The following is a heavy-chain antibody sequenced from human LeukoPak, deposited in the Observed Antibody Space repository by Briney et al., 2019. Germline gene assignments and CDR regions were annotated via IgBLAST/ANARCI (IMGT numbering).Heavy chain of an antibody. CDR2: IYSGGRT. Sequence: GGSLRLSCAASGSIVSTYYMTWVRQAPGKGLEWVSVIYSGGRTKYADSVKGRFTISRDNSKNTVSLQINNLRAEDTALYYCAGGGSTWDWYFDLWGRGTLVTVSS. CDR3: AGGGSTWDWYFDL. CDR1: GSIVSTYY. D-gene: IGHD2-2*01. V-gene: IGHV3-53*01. J-gene: IGHJ2*01.